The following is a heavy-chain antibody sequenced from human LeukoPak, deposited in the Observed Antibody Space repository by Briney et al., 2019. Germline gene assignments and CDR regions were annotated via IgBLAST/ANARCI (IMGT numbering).Heavy chain of an antibody. CDR2: IEPDGNEK. CDR3: ARAYY. Sequence: RGSLRLSCAASGFSFSRTWMSWVRQAPGKGPEWVANIEPDGNEKGYVNSVKGRFTISRDDAKNSLSLEMNSLRVEDTAVYYCARAYYWGQGTLVTVSS. V-gene: IGHV3-7*01. J-gene: IGHJ4*02. CDR1: GFSFSRTW. D-gene: IGHD2-21*01.